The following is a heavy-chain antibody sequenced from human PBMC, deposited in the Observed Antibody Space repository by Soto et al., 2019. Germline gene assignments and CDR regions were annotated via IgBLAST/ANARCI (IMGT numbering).Heavy chain of an antibody. J-gene: IGHJ5*02. V-gene: IGHV3-74*01. CDR3: TSSGSYDIAWFDP. CDR2: IDPDGSTT. Sequence: TGGSQRLSCSASKFAFSSYWMHWVRQAPGKGLVWVSRIDPDGSTTYYADSVKGRFTISRDNAKNTLYLQLNSLRAEDTAVYYCTSSGSYDIAWFDPWGQGTLVTVSS. CDR1: KFAFSSYW. D-gene: IGHD3-10*01.